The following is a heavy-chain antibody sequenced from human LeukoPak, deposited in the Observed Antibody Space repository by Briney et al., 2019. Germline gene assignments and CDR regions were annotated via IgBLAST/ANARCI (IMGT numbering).Heavy chain of an antibody. Sequence: SETLSLTCAVYGGSFSGYYWSWIRQPPGKGLEWIGEINHSGSTNYNPSLKSRVTISVDTSKNQFSLKLSSVTAADTAVYYCARHVRTSSADAFDIWGQGTMVTVSS. J-gene: IGHJ3*02. CDR1: GGSFSGYY. CDR2: INHSGST. V-gene: IGHV4-34*01. CDR3: ARHVRTSSADAFDI.